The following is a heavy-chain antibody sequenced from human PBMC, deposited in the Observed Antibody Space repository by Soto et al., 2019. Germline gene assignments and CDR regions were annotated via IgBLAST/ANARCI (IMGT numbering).Heavy chain of an antibody. J-gene: IGHJ6*02. CDR1: GGTFSSYA. Sequence: QVQLVQSGAEVKKPGSSVKVSCKASGGTFSSYAISWVRQAPVQGLEWMGGIIPIFGTANYAQQFQGRVMNTADKPKSTAYMSLSSLRSDDTAVYYCARVRYSYGNYYYCMDVWCQGTTVTVSS. D-gene: IGHD5-18*01. V-gene: IGHV1-69*14. CDR3: ARVRYSYGNYYYCMDV. CDR2: IIPIFGTA.